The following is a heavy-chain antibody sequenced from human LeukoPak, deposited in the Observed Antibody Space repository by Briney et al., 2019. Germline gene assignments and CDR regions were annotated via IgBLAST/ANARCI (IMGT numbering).Heavy chain of an antibody. CDR3: ARGRPAAAGY. J-gene: IGHJ4*02. V-gene: IGHV3-53*01. CDR2: IYSGGST. Sequence: GGSLRLSCAASGFTVSSDYMSWVRQAPGKGLEWVSVIYSGGSTYYADSVKGRFTISRDNSKNALYLQMNSLRAEDTAVYYCARGRPAAAGYWGQGTLVTVSS. D-gene: IGHD6-13*01. CDR1: GFTVSSDY.